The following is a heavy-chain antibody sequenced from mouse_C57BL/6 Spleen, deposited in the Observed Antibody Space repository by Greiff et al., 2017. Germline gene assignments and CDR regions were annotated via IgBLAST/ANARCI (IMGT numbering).Heavy chain of an antibody. CDR2: INPNNGGT. V-gene: IGHV1-26*01. CDR3: ARRDYDYDEDFDY. CDR1: GYTFTDYY. J-gene: IGHJ2*01. D-gene: IGHD2-4*01. Sequence: EVQLQQSGPELVKPGASVKISCKASGYTFTDYYMNWVKQSHGKSLEWIGDINPNNGGTSYNQKFKGKATLTVDKSSSTAYMELRSLTSEDSAVYYCARRDYDYDEDFDYWGQGTTLTVSS.